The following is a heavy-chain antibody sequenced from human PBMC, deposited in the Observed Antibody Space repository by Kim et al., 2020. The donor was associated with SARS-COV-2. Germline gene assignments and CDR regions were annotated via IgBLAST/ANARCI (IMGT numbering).Heavy chain of an antibody. V-gene: IGHV3-49*03. D-gene: IGHD5-12*01. Sequence: GGSLRLSCTASGFTFGDYAMSWFRQAPGKGLEWVGFIRSKAYGGTTEYAASVKGRFTISRDDSKSIAYLQMNSLKTEDTAVYYCTRVWGGYSGYGATYYYGMDVWGQGTTVTVSS. CDR3: TRVWGGYSGYGATYYYGMDV. CDR2: IRSKAYGGTT. CDR1: GFTFGDYA. J-gene: IGHJ6*02.